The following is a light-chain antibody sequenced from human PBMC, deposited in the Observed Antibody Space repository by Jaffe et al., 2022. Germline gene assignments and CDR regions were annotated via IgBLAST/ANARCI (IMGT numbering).Light chain of an antibody. CDR2: DNN. V-gene: IGLV1-51*01. CDR3: GTWDSSLSAGRGV. CDR1: SSNIGNNY. J-gene: IGLJ1*01. Sequence: QSVLTQPPSVSAAPGQKVTISCSGSSSNIGNNYVSWYQQLPGTAPKLLIYDNNKRPSGIPDRFSGSKSGTSATLGITGLQTGDEADYYCGTWDSSLSAGRGVFGTGTKVTVL.